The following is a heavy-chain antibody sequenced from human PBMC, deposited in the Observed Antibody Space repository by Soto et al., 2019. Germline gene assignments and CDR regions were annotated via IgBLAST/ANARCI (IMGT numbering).Heavy chain of an antibody. V-gene: IGHV1-69*13. CDR3: ARATVLRYFDWLSASWDP. CDR1: GGTFSSYA. CDR2: IIPIFGTA. D-gene: IGHD3-9*01. J-gene: IGHJ5*02. Sequence: SVKVSCKASGGTFSSYAISWVRQAPGQGLEWMGGIIPIFGTASYAQKFQGRVTITADESTSTAYMELSSLRSEDTAVYYCARATVLRYFDWLSASWDPWGQGTLVTVSS.